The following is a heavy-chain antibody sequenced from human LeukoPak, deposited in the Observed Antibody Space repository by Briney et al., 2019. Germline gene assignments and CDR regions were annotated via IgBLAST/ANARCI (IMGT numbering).Heavy chain of an antibody. CDR1: GYTFTSYA. Sequence: ASVKVSCTASGYTFTSYAMHWVRQAPGQRLEWMGWINAGNGNTKYSQKFQGRVTITRDTSASTAYMELSSLRSEDTAVYYCARDRNYSGYEPWGQGTLVTVSS. D-gene: IGHD5-12*01. J-gene: IGHJ5*02. CDR3: ARDRNYSGYEP. CDR2: INAGNGNT. V-gene: IGHV1-3*01.